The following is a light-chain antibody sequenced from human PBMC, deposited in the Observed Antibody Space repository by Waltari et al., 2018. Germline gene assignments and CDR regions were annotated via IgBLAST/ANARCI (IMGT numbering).Light chain of an antibody. J-gene: IGKJ1*01. CDR2: RAS. CDR3: QQHGTLPAT. V-gene: IGKV3-20*01. CDR1: QSVGSSS. Sequence: EIVLTQSPGTASLSPGERVTLSCRASQSVGSSSLAWYQQKPGQAPRLVIYRASRRATGIPDMFSGSGSGTDFSLTIRRLEPEDFAVYYCQQHGTLPATFGQGTKVEIK.